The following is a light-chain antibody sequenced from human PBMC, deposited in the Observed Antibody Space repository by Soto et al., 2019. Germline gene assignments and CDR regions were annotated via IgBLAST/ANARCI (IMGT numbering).Light chain of an antibody. CDR1: QGMNNY. Sequence: DIQLTQSPSFLSASVGDRVTITCQASQGMNNYLNWYQQKPGKAPKLLIYDTSNLETGVPSRFSGTKSGTDFIFTITSMQPEDIATYYCLHYGNFPYTFGQGTKLEIQ. CDR3: LHYGNFPYT. V-gene: IGKV1-33*01. CDR2: DTS. J-gene: IGKJ2*01.